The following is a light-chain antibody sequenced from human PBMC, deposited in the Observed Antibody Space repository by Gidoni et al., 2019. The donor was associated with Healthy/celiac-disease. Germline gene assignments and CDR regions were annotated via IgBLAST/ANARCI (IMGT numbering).Light chain of an antibody. J-gene: IGKJ1*01. V-gene: IGKV1-8*01. CDR1: QGMSSY. Sequence: AIRMTQSPSSFSASTGDRVTITCRASQGMSSYLAWYQQKPGKAPKLLIYAASTLQSGVPSRLSGSGSGTDFTLTISCLQSEDFATYYCQQYYSYPPTFGQGTKVEIK. CDR3: QQYYSYPPT. CDR2: AAS.